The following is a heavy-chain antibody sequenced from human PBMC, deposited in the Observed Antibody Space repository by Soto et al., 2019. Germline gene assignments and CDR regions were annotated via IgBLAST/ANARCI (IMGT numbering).Heavy chain of an antibody. CDR1: GYTFTSYG. Sequence: ASVKVSCKASGYTFTSYGISWVRQAPGQGLEWMGWISAYNGNTNYAQKLQGRVTMTTDTSTSTAYMELSSLRADDTAVYYCARKYHFGSGSYLYYFDYWGQGGLVTSPQ. V-gene: IGHV1-18*01. CDR2: ISAYNGNT. D-gene: IGHD3-10*01. J-gene: IGHJ4*02. CDR3: ARKYHFGSGSYLYYFDY.